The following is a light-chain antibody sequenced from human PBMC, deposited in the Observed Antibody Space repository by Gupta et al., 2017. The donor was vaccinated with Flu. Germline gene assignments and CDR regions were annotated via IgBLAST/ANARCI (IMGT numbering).Light chain of an antibody. CDR3: SSYTTSSTVV. Sequence: SSTISCTGTSSDIGGYNYVSWYQQHPGKAPKRRIYEVSNRPSGVSNRFSGSKSDNTASLTISGLQTEDEAYDYCSSYTTSSTVVFGGGTKLTVL. CDR1: SSDIGGYNY. V-gene: IGLV2-14*01. CDR2: EVS. J-gene: IGLJ2*01.